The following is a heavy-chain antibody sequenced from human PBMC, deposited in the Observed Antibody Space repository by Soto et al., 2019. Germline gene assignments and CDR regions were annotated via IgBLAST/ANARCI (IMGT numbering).Heavy chain of an antibody. CDR3: ARDVLSSSWTENWFDP. J-gene: IGHJ5*02. CDR2: ISAYNGYT. Sequence: ASVKVSCKASGYSFTSYGISWVRQAPGQGLEWMGWISAYNGYTNYAQKVQGRVTMTTDTSTSIAYMELRSLRSDDTAVYYCARDVLSSSWTENWFDPWGQGTLVTVSS. V-gene: IGHV1-18*01. D-gene: IGHD6-13*01. CDR1: GYSFTSYG.